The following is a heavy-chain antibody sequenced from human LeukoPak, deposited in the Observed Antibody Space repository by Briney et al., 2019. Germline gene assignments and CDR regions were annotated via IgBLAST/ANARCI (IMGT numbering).Heavy chain of an antibody. J-gene: IGHJ3*02. Sequence: GGSLSLSCAASGFTFSSYTMNWVRQAPGKGLEWVSSISSSGSYIYYADSVKGRLTIYRDNAKNSLYLQMNRLRAEDTAVYYCARDYGSGSYFPGGDAFDIWGQGTMVSVCS. CDR1: GFTFSSYT. V-gene: IGHV3-21*01. CDR2: ISSSGSYI. D-gene: IGHD3-10*01. CDR3: ARDYGSGSYFPGGDAFDI.